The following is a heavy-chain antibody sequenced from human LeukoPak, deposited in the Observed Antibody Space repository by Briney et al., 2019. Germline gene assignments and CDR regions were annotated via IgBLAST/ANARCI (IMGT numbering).Heavy chain of an antibody. V-gene: IGHV3-21*01. D-gene: IGHD5-18*01. CDR3: ATWVRDTDAFNA. Sequence: GGSLRLSCAASGFTSSTYSMNWVRQAPGKGLEWVSSISTSSNYIYYADSVKGRFTISRDNAKNSLYLQMNSLRAEDTAVYYCATWVRDTDAFNAWGRGTMVTVSS. CDR2: ISTSSNYI. J-gene: IGHJ3*01. CDR1: GFTSSTYS.